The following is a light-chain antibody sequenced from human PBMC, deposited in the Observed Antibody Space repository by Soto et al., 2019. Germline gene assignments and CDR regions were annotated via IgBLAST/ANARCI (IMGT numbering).Light chain of an antibody. V-gene: IGKV1-5*01. CDR1: QNINNW. CDR3: QQYRNWPRT. CDR2: DAS. Sequence: LASQNINNWIAWYQQKPGKAPKFLIYDASTLESGVPSRFSGRGSGTEFTLTISSLQSEDYAVYYCQQYRNWPRTFGQGTKVDIK. J-gene: IGKJ1*01.